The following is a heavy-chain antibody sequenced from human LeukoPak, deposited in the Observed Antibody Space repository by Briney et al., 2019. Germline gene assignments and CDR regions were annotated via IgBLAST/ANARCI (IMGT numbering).Heavy chain of an antibody. J-gene: IGHJ4*02. CDR3: ARQSGFLSTFDY. CDR1: GGSISSSSYY. D-gene: IGHD5/OR15-5a*01. CDR2: IYYSGTA. Sequence: SETLSLTCTVSGGSISSSSYYWGWIRQPPGKGQEWIGSIYYSGTAYYNPSLKSRVTISVDKSKNQFSVKLTSVTAADTAVYYCARQSGFLSTFDYWGQGTLVTVSS. V-gene: IGHV4-39*01.